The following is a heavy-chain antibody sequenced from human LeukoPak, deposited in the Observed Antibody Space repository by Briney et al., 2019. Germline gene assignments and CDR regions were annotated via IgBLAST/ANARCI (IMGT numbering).Heavy chain of an antibody. D-gene: IGHD3-22*01. CDR1: GGTFSSYA. CDR2: IIPILGIA. V-gene: IGHV1-69*04. CDR3: ARLYDSSGPTGY. Sequence: SVKVSRKASGGTFSSYAISWVRQAPGQGLEWMGRIIPILGIANYAQKFQGRVTITADKSTSTAYMELSSLRSEDTAVYYCARLYDSSGPTGYWGQGTLVTVSS. J-gene: IGHJ4*02.